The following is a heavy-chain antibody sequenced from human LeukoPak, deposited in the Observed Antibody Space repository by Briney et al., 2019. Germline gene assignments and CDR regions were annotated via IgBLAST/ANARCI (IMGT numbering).Heavy chain of an antibody. CDR3: ARLTVPSIAAPSDY. D-gene: IGHD6-13*01. Sequence: GESLKISCKSSGYNFTTYWIAWVRQMPGKGLEWMGIIYPGDSDTRYSPSFQGQVTISADKSISTAYLQWSSLKASDTAMYYCARLTVPSIAAPSDYWGQGTLVTVSS. V-gene: IGHV5-51*01. CDR2: IYPGDSDT. J-gene: IGHJ4*02. CDR1: GYNFTTYW.